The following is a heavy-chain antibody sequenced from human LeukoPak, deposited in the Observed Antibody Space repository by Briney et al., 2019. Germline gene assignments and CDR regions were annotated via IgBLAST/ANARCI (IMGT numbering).Heavy chain of an antibody. V-gene: IGHV4-59*01. D-gene: IGHD3-3*01. CDR2: IYYSGST. J-gene: IGHJ6*03. CDR3: ASNNFDFLSGYGYYYYYYMDV. Sequence: SETLSLTCTASGGSISSYYWSWIRQPPGKGLEWIGYIYYSGSTNYNPSLKSRVTISVDTYNNQFCLKLSSMTGADTAVYYCASNNFDFLSGYGYYYYYYMDVWGKGTTVTVSS. CDR1: GGSISSYY.